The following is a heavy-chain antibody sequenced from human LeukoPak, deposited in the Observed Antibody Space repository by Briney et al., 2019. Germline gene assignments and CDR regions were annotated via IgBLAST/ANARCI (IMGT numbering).Heavy chain of an antibody. CDR3: ARGDSSEYYPV. J-gene: IGHJ6*02. CDR2: IIPILGIA. V-gene: IGHV1-69*02. Sequence: VNVSCNASGGTISSYTNCWVRQAPGQGLDLVGRIIPILGIANYAQKFLGRVTITAYKATSTAYMELSSRRAADTAVYYCARGDSSEYYPVWDQGTTVTVSS. CDR1: GGTISSYT. D-gene: IGHD3-22*01.